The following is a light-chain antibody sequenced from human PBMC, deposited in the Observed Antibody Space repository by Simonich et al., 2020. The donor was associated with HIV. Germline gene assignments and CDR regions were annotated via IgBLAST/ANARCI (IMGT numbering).Light chain of an antibody. Sequence: EVVMTQSPVTLSVSPGERATLSCRASQSVSSNLAWYQQKPGQAPRLLIYDASNRATGIPARVSGSGSGTDFTLTFSSLEPEDFAVYYCQQRSNWITFGQGTRLEIK. CDR1: QSVSSN. J-gene: IGKJ5*01. V-gene: IGKV3-11*01. CDR3: QQRSNWIT. CDR2: DAS.